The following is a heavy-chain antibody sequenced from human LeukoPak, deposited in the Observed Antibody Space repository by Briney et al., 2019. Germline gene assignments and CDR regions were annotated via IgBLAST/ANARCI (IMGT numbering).Heavy chain of an antibody. CDR2: IYYSGST. CDR3: ATSIRHDYCLPYYFDY. V-gene: IGHV4-59*01. J-gene: IGHJ4*02. Sequence: SETLSLTCTVSGGSISSYYWSWIRQPPGKGLEWIGYIYYSGSTNYNPSLKSRVTISVDTSKNQFSLKLSSVTAADTAVYYCATSIRHDYCLPYYFDYWGQGTLVTVSS. CDR1: GGSISSYY. D-gene: IGHD3-16*01.